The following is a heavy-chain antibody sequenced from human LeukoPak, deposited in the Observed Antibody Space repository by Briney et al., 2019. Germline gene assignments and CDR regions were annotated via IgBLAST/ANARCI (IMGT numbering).Heavy chain of an antibody. V-gene: IGHV6-1*01. D-gene: IGHD7-27*01. CDR1: GDSVSSNSAA. CDR3: ARSTGDLHN. Sequence: SQTLSLTCVISGDSVSSNSAAWNWIRRSPSRGLEWLGRTYYRSKWYYGYAVSVKSRLTINSDTSKNQFSLQLNSVTPEDTAVYYCARSTGDLHNWGQGTLVTVSS. J-gene: IGHJ4*02. CDR2: TYYRSKWYY.